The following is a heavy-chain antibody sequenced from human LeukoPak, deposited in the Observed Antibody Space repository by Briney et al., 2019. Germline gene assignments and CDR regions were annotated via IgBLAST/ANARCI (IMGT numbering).Heavy chain of an antibody. J-gene: IGHJ4*02. V-gene: IGHV3-23*01. Sequence: ETLSLTCTVSGDSISTSNSYWGWIRQPPGKGLEWVSGISGSGEITYYADSVKGRFTISRDNSKNTVYLQMNNLRAEDTAVYYCAQDRASLRFDYWGQGTLVTVSS. CDR1: GDSISTSNS. CDR3: AQDRASLRFDY. CDR2: ISGSGEIT. D-gene: IGHD3-3*01.